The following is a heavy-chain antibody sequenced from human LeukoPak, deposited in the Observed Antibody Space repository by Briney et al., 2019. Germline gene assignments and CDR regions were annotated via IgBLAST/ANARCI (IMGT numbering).Heavy chain of an antibody. D-gene: IGHD2-2*01. CDR1: GFTFGDYA. CDR2: IRSKAYGGTT. V-gene: IGHV3-49*04. Sequence: PGGSLRLSCTASGFTFGDYAMSWVRQAPGKGLGWEGFIRSKAYGGTTEYAASVKGRFTISRDDSKSIAYLQMNSLKTEDTAVYYCTRSRGRVQLLRYFDYWGQGTLVTVSS. J-gene: IGHJ4*02. CDR3: TRSRGRVQLLRYFDY.